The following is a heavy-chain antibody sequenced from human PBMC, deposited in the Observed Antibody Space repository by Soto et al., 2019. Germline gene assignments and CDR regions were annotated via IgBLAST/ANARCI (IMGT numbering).Heavy chain of an antibody. Sequence: GGSLRLSCAASGFTFSSYAMSWVRQAPGKGLEWVSAISGSGGSTYYADSVKGRFTISRDNSKNTLYLQMNSLGAEDTAVYYCAKDSPIMITFGKPVSGFDPWGQGTLVTVSS. D-gene: IGHD3-16*01. CDR1: GFTFSSYA. V-gene: IGHV3-23*01. CDR2: ISGSGGST. CDR3: AKDSPIMITFGKPVSGFDP. J-gene: IGHJ5*02.